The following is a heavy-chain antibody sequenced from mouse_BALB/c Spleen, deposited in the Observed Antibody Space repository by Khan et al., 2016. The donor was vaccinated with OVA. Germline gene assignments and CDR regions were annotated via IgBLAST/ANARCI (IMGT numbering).Heavy chain of an antibody. J-gene: IGHJ3*01. D-gene: IGHD1-1*02. CDR2: INPSNGRT. CDR1: GYTFTSYW. Sequence: QVQLQQPGAELVKPGASVKLSCKASGYTFTSYWMHWVKQRPGQGLEWIGEINPSNGRTNYNEKIKSKGTLTVDNSSSTAYMQLSRLKSEDSAVYYWARSWYWFAYWGQGTLVTVSA. CDR3: ARSWYWFAY. V-gene: IGHV1S81*02.